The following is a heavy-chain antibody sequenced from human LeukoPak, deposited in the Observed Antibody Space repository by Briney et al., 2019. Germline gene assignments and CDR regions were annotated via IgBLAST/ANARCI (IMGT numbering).Heavy chain of an antibody. Sequence: PSETLSLTCSVSGGSVTSGTYHWGWIRQPPGKGPEWIGSVYFDGGTHYNPSLQSRVTISVDTSKNQFSLRLSSVTAADTALYYCARDHYYDGRGRFDPWGQGTLVTVSS. CDR2: VYFDGGT. D-gene: IGHD3-16*01. J-gene: IGHJ5*02. CDR3: ARDHYYDGRGRFDP. CDR1: GGSVTSGTYH. V-gene: IGHV4-39*07.